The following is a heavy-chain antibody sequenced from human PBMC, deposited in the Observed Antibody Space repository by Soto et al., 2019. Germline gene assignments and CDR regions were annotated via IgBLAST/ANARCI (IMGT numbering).Heavy chain of an antibody. CDR3: ARDRSATVTGNLHDAFDI. CDR2: ISYDGSKK. Sequence: PGGSLRLSCAASGFTFSSYAMHWVRQAPGKGLEWVAVISYDGSKKYSADAVKGRFTISRDNSKKTLYLEMNSLRAEDTAAYYCARDRSATVTGNLHDAFDIWGQGTMVTV. D-gene: IGHD4-17*01. J-gene: IGHJ3*02. V-gene: IGHV3-30-3*01. CDR1: GFTFSSYA.